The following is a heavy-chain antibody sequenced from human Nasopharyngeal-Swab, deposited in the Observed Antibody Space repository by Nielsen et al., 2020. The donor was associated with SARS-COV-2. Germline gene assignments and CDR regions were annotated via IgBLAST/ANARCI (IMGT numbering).Heavy chain of an antibody. J-gene: IGHJ4*02. CDR2: IWYDGTNR. CDR3: VRALREEDDY. V-gene: IGHV3-33*01. D-gene: IGHD1-26*01. Sequence: WIRQPPGKGLEWVAVIWYDGTNRYYADSVKDRFTISRDNSKNTLDLQMNSLKAVDTAIYYCVRALREEDDYWGQGTPVTVSS.